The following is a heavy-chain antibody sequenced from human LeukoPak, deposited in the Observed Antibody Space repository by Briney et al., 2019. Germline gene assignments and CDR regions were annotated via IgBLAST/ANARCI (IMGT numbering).Heavy chain of an antibody. CDR3: ARDEYSYGYNTVYYYGMDV. D-gene: IGHD5-18*01. CDR2: IKQDGSEK. V-gene: IGHV3-7*01. Sequence: GGSLRLSCAASGFTFSSYWMSWVRQAPGKGLEWVANIKQDGSEKYYVDSVKGRFTISRDNAKNPLYLQMNSLRAEDTAVYYCARDEYSYGYNTVYYYGMDVWGQGTTVTVSS. J-gene: IGHJ6*02. CDR1: GFTFSSYW.